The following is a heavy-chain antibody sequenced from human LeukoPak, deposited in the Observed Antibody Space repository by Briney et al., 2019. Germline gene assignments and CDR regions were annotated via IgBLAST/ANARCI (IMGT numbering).Heavy chain of an antibody. J-gene: IGHJ5*02. D-gene: IGHD6-6*01. V-gene: IGHV1-8*03. CDR2: MNPNSGNT. CDR1: GYTFTGYY. CDR3: ARSPPRVAARPSRWFDP. Sequence: GASVKVSCKASGYTFTGYYMHWVRQATGQGLDGMGWMNPNSGNTGYAHKFQGRVIITSNTSISTAYIELSSLKSEDTAAYYCARSPPRVAARPSRWFDPWGQGTLVTVSS.